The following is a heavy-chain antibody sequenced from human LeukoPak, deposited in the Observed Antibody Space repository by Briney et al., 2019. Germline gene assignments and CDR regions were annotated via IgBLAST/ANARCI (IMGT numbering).Heavy chain of an antibody. Sequence: GRSLRLSCAASGFTFSSYGMHWVRQAPGKGLEWVAFIRYDGSNKYYADSVKGRFTISRDNSKNTLYLQMNSMRAEDTAVYYCAKDRSTSYYYFDYWGQGTLVTVSS. D-gene: IGHD2-2*01. CDR2: IRYDGSNK. V-gene: IGHV3-30*02. CDR1: GFTFSSYG. J-gene: IGHJ4*02. CDR3: AKDRSTSYYYFDY.